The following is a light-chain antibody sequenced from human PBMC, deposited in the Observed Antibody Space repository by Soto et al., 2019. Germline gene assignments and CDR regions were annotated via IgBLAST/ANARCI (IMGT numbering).Light chain of an antibody. Sequence: QSVLTQPPSASGSPGQSVTISCTGTSSDVGGYNFVSWYQQHPDKAHKLMIYDVTKRPSGVPDRFSGSKSGNTASLTVSGLQAEDEADYYCSSYAGSNTYVFGTGTKLTVL. CDR3: SSYAGSNTYV. J-gene: IGLJ1*01. CDR2: DVT. CDR1: SSDVGGYNF. V-gene: IGLV2-8*01.